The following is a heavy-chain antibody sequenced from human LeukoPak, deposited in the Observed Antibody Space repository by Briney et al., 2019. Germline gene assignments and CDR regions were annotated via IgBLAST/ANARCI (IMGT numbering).Heavy chain of an antibody. CDR3: ARIACSSSCTYSGRRRLRGGSLDP. J-gene: IGHJ5*02. V-gene: IGHV1-18*01. D-gene: IGHD2-2*01. Sequence: ASVTVSCTASGYTFNTYGITWVRQAPGHGPEWMGWISSYNGNTSYAAKVQGRITVTKDTSASTAYLELRSLRSDDTAVYYCARIACSSSCTYSGRRRLRGGSLDPWGQGTLVTVSS. CDR1: GYTFNTYG. CDR2: ISSYNGNT.